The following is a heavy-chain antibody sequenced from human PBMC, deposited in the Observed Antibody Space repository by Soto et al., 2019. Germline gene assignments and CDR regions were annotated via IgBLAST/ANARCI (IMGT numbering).Heavy chain of an antibody. CDR1: GGTFSSYA. V-gene: IGHV1-69*13. D-gene: IGHD3-3*01. Sequence: SVKVSCKASGGTFSSYAISWVRQAPGQGLEWMGGIIPIFGTANYAQKFQGRVTITADESTSTAYMELSSLRSEDTAVYYCARGLDWWSAFDIWGQGTMVTVSS. J-gene: IGHJ3*02. CDR2: IIPIFGTA. CDR3: ARGLDWWSAFDI.